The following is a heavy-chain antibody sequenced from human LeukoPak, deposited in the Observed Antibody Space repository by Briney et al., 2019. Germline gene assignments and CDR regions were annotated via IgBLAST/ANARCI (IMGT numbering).Heavy chain of an antibody. Sequence: GGSLRLSCAASGFTSTSYAMSWVRQAPGRGLEWVSFNSGSGDATDYAGSVKGRFTISRDISKNTLYLQMNSLRVEDTALYYCAKSQEDDSSGYYYSNFDSWGQGTLVTVSS. J-gene: IGHJ4*02. CDR1: GFTSTSYA. V-gene: IGHV3-23*01. CDR3: AKSQEDDSSGYYYSNFDS. CDR2: NSGSGDAT. D-gene: IGHD3-22*01.